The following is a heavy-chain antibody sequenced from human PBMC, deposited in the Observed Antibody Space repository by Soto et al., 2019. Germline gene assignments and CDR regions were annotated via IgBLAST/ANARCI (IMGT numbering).Heavy chain of an antibody. Sequence: ASVKVSCKASGGSFGSLVISWLRQAPGQGPEWMGGINPMLGVANFAQKFQDRVTITADESTTTAYMELSSLRSEDTAVYYCARGPAQFDPWGQGTLVTVSS. CDR1: GGSFGSLV. J-gene: IGHJ5*02. CDR2: INPMLGVA. CDR3: ARGPAQFDP. D-gene: IGHD2-2*01. V-gene: IGHV1-69*10.